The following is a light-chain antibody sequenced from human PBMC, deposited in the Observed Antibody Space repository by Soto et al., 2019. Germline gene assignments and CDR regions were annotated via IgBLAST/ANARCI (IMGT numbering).Light chain of an antibody. CDR3: QQYGGSPIT. V-gene: IGKV3-20*01. Sequence: DIVMTQYSPTLSLAPGERVTFSCRASQGVSRKLAWYQQKNGQAPRLLIYDASNRATGIPARFSGSGSGTDFNLTISRLETEDFALYYCQQYGGSPITFGLGTRLEIK. CDR2: DAS. CDR1: QGVSRK. J-gene: IGKJ5*01.